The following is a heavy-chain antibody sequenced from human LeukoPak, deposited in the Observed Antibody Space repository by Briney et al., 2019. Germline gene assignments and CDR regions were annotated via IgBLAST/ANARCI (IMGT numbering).Heavy chain of an antibody. Sequence: GESPKISCKGSGYSFTSYWIGWVRQMPGKGLEWMGIIYPGDSDTRYSPSFQGQVTISADKSISTAYLQWSSLKASDTAMYYCATAFYGSGSYYFELAFDIWGQGTMVTVSS. CDR3: ATAFYGSGSYYFELAFDI. D-gene: IGHD3-10*01. V-gene: IGHV5-51*01. CDR1: GYSFTSYW. CDR2: IYPGDSDT. J-gene: IGHJ3*02.